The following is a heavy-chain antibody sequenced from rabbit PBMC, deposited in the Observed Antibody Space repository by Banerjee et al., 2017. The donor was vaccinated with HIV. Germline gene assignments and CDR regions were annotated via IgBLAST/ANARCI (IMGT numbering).Heavy chain of an antibody. CDR2: IYVGSSGNT. J-gene: IGHJ4*01. V-gene: IGHV1S45*01. CDR1: GIDFSSYYY. Sequence: QQHLEESGGGLVQPEGSLTLTCKASGIDFSSYYYMCWVRQAPGKGLEWIACIYVGSSGNTVYASWAKGRFTISKTSSTTVTLQMTSLTAADTATYFCARDLAGVIGWNFNLWGPGTLVTVS. CDR3: ARDLAGVIGWNFNL. D-gene: IGHD4-1*01.